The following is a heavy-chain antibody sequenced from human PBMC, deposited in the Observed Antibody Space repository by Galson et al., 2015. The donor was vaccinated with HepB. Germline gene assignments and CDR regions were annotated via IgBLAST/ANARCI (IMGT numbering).Heavy chain of an antibody. J-gene: IGHJ4*02. Sequence: SLRLSCAASGFTFSSYSMNWVRQAPGKGLEWVSYISSSSSTIYYADSVKGRFTISRDNAKNSLYLQMNSLRAEDTAVYYCARTGQTGTDYWGQGTLVTVSS. D-gene: IGHD1-1*01. V-gene: IGHV3-48*01. CDR1: GFTFSSYS. CDR2: ISSSSSTI. CDR3: ARTGQTGTDY.